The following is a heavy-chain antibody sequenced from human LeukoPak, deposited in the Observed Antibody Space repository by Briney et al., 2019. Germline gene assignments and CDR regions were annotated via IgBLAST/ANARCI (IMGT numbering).Heavy chain of an antibody. V-gene: IGHV1-18*01. D-gene: IGHD3-3*01. CDR3: ARAVSGRYDFWSAPDY. J-gene: IGHJ4*02. Sequence: GASVKVSCKTSGYSFSTYGISWVRQAPGQGLEWIGWISAYNGNTNYAQKFQGRVTMTTDTSTSTAHLEMRSLRPDDTAVYYCARAVSGRYDFWSAPDYWGQGTLVTVSS. CDR1: GYSFSTYG. CDR2: ISAYNGNT.